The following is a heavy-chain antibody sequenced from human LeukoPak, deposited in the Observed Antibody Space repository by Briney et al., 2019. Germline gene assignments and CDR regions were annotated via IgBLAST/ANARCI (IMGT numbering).Heavy chain of an antibody. CDR2: IKSNSAGGTT. CDR3: ATDFHYGSGCYRLGY. V-gene: IGHV3-15*01. J-gene: IGHJ4*02. CDR1: GLTFNNAW. D-gene: IGHD3-10*01. Sequence: PGGSLRLSCAASGLTFNNAWMIWVRQAPGKGLEWVGRIKSNSAGGTTDYAAPVKGRFSISRDDSRNMVFLQMNSLKTEDTAVYYCATDFHYGSGCYRLGYWGQGTLVTVSS.